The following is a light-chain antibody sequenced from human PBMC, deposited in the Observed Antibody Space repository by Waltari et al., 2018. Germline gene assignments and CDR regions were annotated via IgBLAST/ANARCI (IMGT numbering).Light chain of an antibody. CDR3: QQYFSVPYT. CDR1: QDIRKY. V-gene: IGKV1-16*01. CDR2: SAS. Sequence: DIQMTQFPSSLSASLGDRVTITCRASQDIRKYLAWYQQKPGRAPKSLVSSASNLRSGVPSRFSASVSGTDFSLTISSLQPEDFATYYCQQYFSVPYTFGRGTRLEI. J-gene: IGKJ2*01.